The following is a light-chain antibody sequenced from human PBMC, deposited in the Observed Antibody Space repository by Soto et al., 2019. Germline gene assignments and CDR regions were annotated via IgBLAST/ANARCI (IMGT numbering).Light chain of an antibody. CDR3: QHYGRSPPFT. J-gene: IGKJ2*01. CDR1: QSVSSTY. Sequence: EIVLTQSPGTLSLSPGERATLSCRASQSVSSTYIAWYQQNPGQAPRLLIYGASSRATGIPDRFSGSGSGTDFTLTISRLEPEDFAVYFCQHYGRSPPFTFGQGTKVDIK. V-gene: IGKV3-20*01. CDR2: GAS.